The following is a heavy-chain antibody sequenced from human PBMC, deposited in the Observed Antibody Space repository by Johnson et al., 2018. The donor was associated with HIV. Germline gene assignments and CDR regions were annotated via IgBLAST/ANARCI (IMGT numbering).Heavy chain of an antibody. CDR3: ARDEEMATIFNAFDI. Sequence: VQLVESGGGVVKPGRSLRLSCAASGFTFSSYAMHWVRQAPGKGLEWVAVISYDGSNKYYADSVKGRFTISRDNSKNTLYLQMNSLGAEDTAVYYCARDEEMATIFNAFDIWGQGTMVTVSS. CDR2: ISYDGSNK. J-gene: IGHJ3*02. CDR1: GFTFSSYA. D-gene: IGHD5-24*01. V-gene: IGHV3-30-3*01.